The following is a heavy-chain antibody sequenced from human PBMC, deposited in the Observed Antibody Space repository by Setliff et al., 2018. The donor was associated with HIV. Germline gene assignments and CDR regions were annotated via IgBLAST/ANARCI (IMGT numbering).Heavy chain of an antibody. V-gene: IGHV4-39*01. CDR2: IYYSGSA. CDR1: GGSISSNIYF. Sequence: SETLSLTCTVSGGSISSNIYFWGWIRQPPGKGLEWIGSIYYSGSAYYNSSLRSRLTISVDTSKNQFSLKLKSVTAADTAVYYCASQVTGYHDFWSGYLEYFDYWGQGLLVTVSS. CDR3: ASQVTGYHDFWSGYLEYFDY. J-gene: IGHJ4*02. D-gene: IGHD3-3*01.